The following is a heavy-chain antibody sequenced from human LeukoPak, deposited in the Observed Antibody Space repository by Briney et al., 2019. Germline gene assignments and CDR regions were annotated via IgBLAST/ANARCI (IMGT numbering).Heavy chain of an antibody. J-gene: IGHJ3*02. CDR3: ARDGGDSHAFDI. V-gene: IGHV4-59*01. Sequence: SETLSLTCTVSGGSISSYYWSWIRQPPGKGLEWIGYIYYSGSTNYNPSLKSRVTISVDTSKNQFSLKLSSVTAAGTAVYYCARDGGDSHAFDIWGQGTMVTVSS. CDR1: GGSISSYY. D-gene: IGHD3-10*01. CDR2: IYYSGST.